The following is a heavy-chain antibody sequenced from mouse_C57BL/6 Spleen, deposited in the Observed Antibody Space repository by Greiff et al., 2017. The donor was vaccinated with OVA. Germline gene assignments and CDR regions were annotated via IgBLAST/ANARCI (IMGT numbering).Heavy chain of an antibody. CDR2: INPSTGGT. CDR3: ASNYGFDY. CDR1: GFSFTGYY. Sequence: EVQLVESGPELVKPGASVKISCKASGFSFTGYYMNWVKQSPEKSLEWIGEINPSTGGTTYNQKFKAKATLTVDKSSSTAYMQLKSLTSEDSAVYYCASNYGFDYWGQGTTLTVSS. D-gene: IGHD1-1*01. V-gene: IGHV1-42*01. J-gene: IGHJ2*01.